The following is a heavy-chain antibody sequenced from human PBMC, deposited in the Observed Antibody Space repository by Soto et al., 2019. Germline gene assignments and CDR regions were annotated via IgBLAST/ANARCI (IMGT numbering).Heavy chain of an antibody. Sequence: QVQLVQSGTEVKKPGSSVKVSCKTSGGSLSTNPISWVRQAPGQGLEWMGGTGSGTGPGNHAQKFHGRLTVNADKSTGTVYMELTNLSDEDTAVYYCARRDSGGFFRFFDSWGQGTLVTVSS. J-gene: IGHJ4*02. D-gene: IGHD2-15*01. CDR2: TGSGTGPG. CDR1: GGSLSTNP. V-gene: IGHV1-69*06. CDR3: ARRDSGGFFRFFDS.